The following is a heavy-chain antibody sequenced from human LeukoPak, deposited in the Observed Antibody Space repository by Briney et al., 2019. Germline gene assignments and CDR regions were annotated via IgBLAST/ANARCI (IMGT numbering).Heavy chain of an antibody. CDR1: GGSISSYY. D-gene: IGHD1-7*01. CDR2: IYTSGST. J-gene: IGHJ4*02. CDR3: ARHSPFTGTTRHPLYYFDY. Sequence: SETLSLTCTVSGGSISSYYWSWIRQPPGKGLEWIGYIYTSGSTNYNPSLKSRVTISVDTSKNQFSLKLSSVTAADTAVYYCARHSPFTGTTRHPLYYFDYWGQGTLVTVSS. V-gene: IGHV4-4*09.